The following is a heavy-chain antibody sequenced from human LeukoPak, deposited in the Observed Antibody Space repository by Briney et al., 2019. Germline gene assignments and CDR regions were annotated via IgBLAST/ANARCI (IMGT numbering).Heavy chain of an antibody. Sequence: GGSLRLSWASSGFTFRSYSMNWGRQAPGEGVEWVLYISSSSSTIYYADSVKGRFTISRDNAKNSLYLQMNSLRAEDTAVYYCARDGTSIAARSSWVYWGQGTLVTVS. CDR1: GFTFRSYS. D-gene: IGHD6-6*01. CDR3: ARDGTSIAARSSWVY. J-gene: IGHJ4*02. V-gene: IGHV3-48*01. CDR2: ISSSSSTI.